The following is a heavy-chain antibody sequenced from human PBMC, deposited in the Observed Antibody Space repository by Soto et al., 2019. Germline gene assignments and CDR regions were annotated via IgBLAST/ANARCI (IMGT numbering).Heavy chain of an antibody. CDR3: ARGVLGRSSSWYGP. CDR2: IHPSGST. D-gene: IGHD6-13*01. CDR1: GGSFSCYS. Sequence: NPSETLSLTCAVYGGSFSCYSWSWIRQPPGKGLEWVGEIHPSGSTNYNPSLKSRVTISVDTSKSQFSLKLNSVTAADTAMYYCARGVLGRSSSWYGPWGQGTLVTVSS. V-gene: IGHV4-34*01. J-gene: IGHJ5*02.